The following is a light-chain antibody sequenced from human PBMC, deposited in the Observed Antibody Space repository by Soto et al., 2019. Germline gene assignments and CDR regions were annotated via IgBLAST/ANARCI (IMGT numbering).Light chain of an antibody. CDR3: QQYGSSPFT. J-gene: IGKJ3*01. V-gene: IGKV3-20*01. Sequence: EIVLTQSPGTLSLSPGERATLSCRASQSVSSNYLAWYQQKPGQATRLLIYGASSRATGIPDRFSGSGSGTDFTLTISGLEPEDFAVYYCQQYGSSPFTFGPGTKVDIK. CDR1: QSVSSNY. CDR2: GAS.